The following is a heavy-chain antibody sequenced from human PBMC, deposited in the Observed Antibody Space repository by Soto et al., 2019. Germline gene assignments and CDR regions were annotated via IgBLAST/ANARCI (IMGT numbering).Heavy chain of an antibody. Sequence: EVQLLESGGGLVQPGGSLRLSCAASGFTFNNYAMTWVRQAPGKGLEWVSTISGSDGSTYYVDSVKGRFTISRDNSKNALYLQMSSLRAEDTALYYCVKDWTGDTCPCMDVWGQGTTVTVSS. CDR3: VKDWTGDTCPCMDV. CDR1: GFTFNNYA. V-gene: IGHV3-23*01. CDR2: ISGSDGST. J-gene: IGHJ6*01. D-gene: IGHD2-8*02.